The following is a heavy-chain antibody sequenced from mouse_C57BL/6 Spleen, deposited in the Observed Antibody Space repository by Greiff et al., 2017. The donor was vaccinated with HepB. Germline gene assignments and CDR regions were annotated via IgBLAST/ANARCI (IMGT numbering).Heavy chain of an antibody. CDR3: ARSITTVVDTDYFDY. Sequence: EVQGVESGGGLVKPGGSLKLSCAASGFTFSSYAMSWVRQTPEKRLEWVATISDGGSYTYYPDNVKGRFTISRDNAKNNLYLQMSHLKSEDTAMYYCARSITTVVDTDYFDYWGQGTTLTVSS. V-gene: IGHV5-4*01. CDR2: ISDGGSYT. D-gene: IGHD1-1*01. J-gene: IGHJ2*01. CDR1: GFTFSSYA.